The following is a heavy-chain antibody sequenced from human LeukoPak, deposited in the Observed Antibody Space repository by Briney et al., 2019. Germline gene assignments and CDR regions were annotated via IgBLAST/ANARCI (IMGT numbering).Heavy chain of an antibody. Sequence: SETLSLTCTVSGGSISSGGYYWSWIRQRPGKGLEWIGYIYYSGSTYYNPSLKSRVTISVDTSKNQFSLKLSSVTAADTAVYYCARDRGSGSYGPVIDYWGQGTLVTVSS. CDR2: IYYSGST. CDR1: GGSISSGGYY. V-gene: IGHV4-31*03. CDR3: ARDRGSGSYGPVIDY. D-gene: IGHD3-10*01. J-gene: IGHJ4*02.